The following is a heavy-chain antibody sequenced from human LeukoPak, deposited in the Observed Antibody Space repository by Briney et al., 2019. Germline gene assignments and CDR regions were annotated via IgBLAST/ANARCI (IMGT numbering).Heavy chain of an antibody. CDR2: IYADDKT. Sequence: GGSLRLSCAASGFSVSGNYMSWVRQAPGKALEWGSVIYADDKTFYADSVKGRFTISRDNSKNTLYLQMDSLRVEDTAVYYCVRRSIGGNWGIFDYWGQGSLVIVSS. CDR3: VRRSIGGNWGIFDY. D-gene: IGHD7-27*01. J-gene: IGHJ4*02. V-gene: IGHV3-53*01. CDR1: GFSVSGNY.